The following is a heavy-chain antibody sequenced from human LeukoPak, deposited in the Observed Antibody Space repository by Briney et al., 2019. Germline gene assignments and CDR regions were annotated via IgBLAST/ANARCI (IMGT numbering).Heavy chain of an antibody. J-gene: IGHJ4*02. CDR1: GFTFSSYE. V-gene: IGHV3-48*03. Sequence: GGSLRLSCAAPGFTFSSYEMNWVRQAPGKGLEWVSYISSSGSTIYYADSVKGRFTISRDNAKNSLYLQMNSLRAEDTAVYYCASTEGSVDYWGQGTLVTVSS. CDR2: ISSSGSTI. CDR3: ASTEGSVDY. D-gene: IGHD5/OR15-5a*01.